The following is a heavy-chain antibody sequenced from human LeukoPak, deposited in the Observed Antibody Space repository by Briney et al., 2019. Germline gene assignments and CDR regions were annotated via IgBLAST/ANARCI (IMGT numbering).Heavy chain of an antibody. Sequence: SVKVSCKASGGTFSSYAISWVRQAPGQGLEWMGGIIPIFGTANYAQKFQGRVTITTDESTSTAYMELSSLRSEDTAVYYCARDEINGGYFDYWGQGTLVTISS. V-gene: IGHV1-69*05. CDR3: ARDEINGGYFDY. CDR2: IIPIFGTA. J-gene: IGHJ4*02. D-gene: IGHD2-8*01. CDR1: GGTFSSYA.